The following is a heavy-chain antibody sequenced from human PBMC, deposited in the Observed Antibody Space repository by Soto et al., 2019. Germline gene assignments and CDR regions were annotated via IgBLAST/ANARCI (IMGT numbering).Heavy chain of an antibody. CDR3: ARDRISVPYYYDSSGYLNY. D-gene: IGHD3-22*01. CDR1: GFTFSSYG. J-gene: IGHJ4*02. CDR2: ISYDGSNK. Sequence: GGSLRLSCAASGFTFSSYGMHWVRQAPGKGLEWVAVISYDGSNKYYADSVKGRFTISRDNSKNTLYLQMNSLRAEDTAVYYCARDRISVPYYYDSSGYLNYWGQGTLVTVSS. V-gene: IGHV3-30*03.